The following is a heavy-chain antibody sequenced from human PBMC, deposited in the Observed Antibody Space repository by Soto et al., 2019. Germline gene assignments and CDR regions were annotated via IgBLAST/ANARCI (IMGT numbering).Heavy chain of an antibody. V-gene: IGHV3-33*01. J-gene: IGHJ6*03. Sequence: QVQLVESGGGVVQPGRSLRLSCAASGFSFSDYGMHWVRQAPGKGLEWVALIWYNGSNKYYEDSVKGRFTISRDNSKNTLFLQMNSLRVEDTAVYYCARGSHNWKSREFYFSYNLDVWGQGTTVTVSS. CDR1: GFSFSDYG. D-gene: IGHD1-20*01. CDR3: ARGSHNWKSREFYFSYNLDV. CDR2: IWYNGSNK.